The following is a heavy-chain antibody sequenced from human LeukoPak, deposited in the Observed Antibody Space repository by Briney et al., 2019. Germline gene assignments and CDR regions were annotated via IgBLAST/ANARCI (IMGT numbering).Heavy chain of an antibody. CDR3: AREEEGGTFDY. CDR1: GYTFTSYY. CDR2: ITTSGGIT. D-gene: IGHD3-16*01. V-gene: IGHV1-46*01. Sequence: GASVKVSCKASGYTFTSYYIHWVRQAPGQGLEWMGLITTSGGITTYAQKFQGRVTMTKDTSTSTVYMEMSSLRSEDTAVYYCAREEEGGTFDYWGQGTLVIVSS. J-gene: IGHJ4*02.